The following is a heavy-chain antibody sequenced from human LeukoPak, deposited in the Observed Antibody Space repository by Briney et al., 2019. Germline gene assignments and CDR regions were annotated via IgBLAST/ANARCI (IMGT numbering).Heavy chain of an antibody. Sequence: SETLSLTCTVSGGSISSGSYYWNWIRQPAGKGLEWIGRIYTSGSTNYNPSLKSRVTISVDTSKNQFSLKLSSVIAADTAVYYCARVSYGDSYYFDYWGQGTLVTVSS. CDR2: IYTSGST. J-gene: IGHJ4*02. V-gene: IGHV4-61*02. D-gene: IGHD4-17*01. CDR1: GGSISSGSYY. CDR3: ARVSYGDSYYFDY.